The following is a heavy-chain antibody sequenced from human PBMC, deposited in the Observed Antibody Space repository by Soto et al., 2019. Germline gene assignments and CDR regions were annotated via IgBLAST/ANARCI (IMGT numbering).Heavy chain of an antibody. CDR3: ARFRRNYFDY. D-gene: IGHD3-10*01. Sequence: SETLSLTCTVSGDSMSGFYWSWIRQTPGKGLEWIGYINYVGRTSYYSPSLQSRVTISLDSSKNQFSLILSSVTAADTAVFFCARFRRNYFDYWGQGTQVTVS. CDR1: GDSMSGFY. V-gene: IGHV4-59*01. J-gene: IGHJ4*02. CDR2: INYVGRTS.